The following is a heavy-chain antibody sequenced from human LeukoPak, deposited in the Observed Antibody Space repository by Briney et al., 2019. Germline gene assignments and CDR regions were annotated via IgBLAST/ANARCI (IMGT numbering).Heavy chain of an antibody. J-gene: IGHJ4*02. CDR2: VNNDGSST. CDR3: ARNYDILTGYPYYFDY. V-gene: IGHV3-74*01. CDR1: GFTFSSYW. D-gene: IGHD3-9*01. Sequence: GGSLRLSSAASGFTFSSYWMHWVRQAPGKGLVWVSRVNNDGSSTSYADSAKGRFTISRDNAKNTLYLQMNSLRAEDTAVYYCARNYDILTGYPYYFDYWGQGTLVTVSS.